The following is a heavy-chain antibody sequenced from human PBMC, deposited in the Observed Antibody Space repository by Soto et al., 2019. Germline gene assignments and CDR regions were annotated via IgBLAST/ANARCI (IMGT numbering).Heavy chain of an antibody. Sequence: GGSLRLSCAASGFTFSSYAMHLVRQAPGKGLECVSVISYDASNKYYADSVKGRFTISRXNAKNPLYLQMNSLRAEDTAVYYCARDLRRADFWSCYTRAHNPNDSMDVWGQATTVTVSS. CDR2: ISYDASNK. D-gene: IGHD3-3*01. CDR1: GFTFSSYA. V-gene: IGHV3-30-3*01. CDR3: ARDLRRADFWSCYTRAHNPNDSMDV. J-gene: IGHJ6*02.